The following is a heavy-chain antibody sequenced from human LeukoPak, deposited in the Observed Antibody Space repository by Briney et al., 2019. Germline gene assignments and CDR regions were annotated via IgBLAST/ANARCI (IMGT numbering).Heavy chain of an antibody. V-gene: IGHV3-66*02. CDR1: GFTVSSNY. J-gene: IGHJ3*02. Sequence: PGGSLRLSCAASGFTVSSNYMSWVRQAPGKGLERVSVIYSGGSTYYADSVKGRFTISRDNSKNTLYLQMNSLRAEDTAVYYCARDRTDAFDIWGQGTMVTVSS. CDR3: ARDRTDAFDI. CDR2: IYSGGST.